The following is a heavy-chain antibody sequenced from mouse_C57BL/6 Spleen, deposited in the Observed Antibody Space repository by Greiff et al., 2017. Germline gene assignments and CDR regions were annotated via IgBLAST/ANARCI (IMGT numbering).Heavy chain of an antibody. Sequence: QVQLQQPGTELVKPGASVKLSCKASGYTFTSYWMHWVKQRPGQGLEWIGNINPSNGGTNYYEKFKSKATLTVDKASITSYMQHSRLTSEDSAVYYCAREGGDYGYDVDYIDYWGQGTSLTVSS. D-gene: IGHD2-2*01. CDR1: GYTFTSYW. CDR3: AREGGDYGYDVDYIDY. V-gene: IGHV1-53*01. J-gene: IGHJ2*02. CDR2: INPSNGGT.